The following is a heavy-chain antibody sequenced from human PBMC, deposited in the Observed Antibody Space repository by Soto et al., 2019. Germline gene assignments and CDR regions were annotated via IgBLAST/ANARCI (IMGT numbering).Heavy chain of an antibody. CDR1: GGTFSSYA. J-gene: IGHJ5*02. CDR2: IIPIFGTA. D-gene: IGHD3-10*01. V-gene: IGHV1-69*13. Sequence: SVKVSCKXSGGTFSSYAISWVRQAPGQGLEWMGGIIPIFGTANYAQKFQGRVTITADESTSTAYMELSSLRSEDTAVYYCARRLRRDYYGSGVSWFDPWGQGTLVTVSS. CDR3: ARRLRRDYYGSGVSWFDP.